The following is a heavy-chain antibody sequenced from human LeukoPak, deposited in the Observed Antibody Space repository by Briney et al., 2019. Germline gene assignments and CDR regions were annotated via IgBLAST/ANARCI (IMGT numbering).Heavy chain of an antibody. CDR3: ASGPPPRNY. CDR2: IYHSGST. Sequence: SETLSLTCTVSGYSISSGYYWGWIRQPPGKGLEWIGSIYHSGSTYYNPSLKSRVTISVDTSKNQFSLKLSSVTAADTAVYYCASGPPPRNYWGQGTLVTVSS. J-gene: IGHJ4*02. CDR1: GYSISSGYY. D-gene: IGHD3/OR15-3a*01. V-gene: IGHV4-38-2*02.